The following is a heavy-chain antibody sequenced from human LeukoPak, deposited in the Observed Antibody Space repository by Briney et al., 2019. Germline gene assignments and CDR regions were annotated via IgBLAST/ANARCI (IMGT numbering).Heavy chain of an antibody. CDR1: GFTFSNAW. Sequence: GGSLRLSCAASGFTFSNAWMNWVRQAPGKGLEWVSSISSSSNYIFHADSMKGRFTISRDNAKNSLYLHMNSLRAEDTAIYYCARGRLGASTRMDYWGQGTLVTVSS. D-gene: IGHD5/OR15-5a*01. V-gene: IGHV3-21*01. CDR2: ISSSSNYI. CDR3: ARGRLGASTRMDY. J-gene: IGHJ4*02.